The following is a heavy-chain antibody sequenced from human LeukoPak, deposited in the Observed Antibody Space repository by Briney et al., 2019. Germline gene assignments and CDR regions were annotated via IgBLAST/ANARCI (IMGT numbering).Heavy chain of an antibody. CDR2: ISYDGSNK. V-gene: IGHV3-30*04. CDR1: GFTFSSYA. J-gene: IGHJ4*02. CDR3: ARDPIYGSGGGPPDY. D-gene: IGHD3-10*01. Sequence: HPGGSLRLSCAASGFTFSSYAMHWVRQAPGKGLEWVAVISYDGSNKYYADSVKGRFTISRDNSKDTLYLQMNSLRAEDTAVYYCARDPIYGSGGGPPDYWGQGTLVTVSS.